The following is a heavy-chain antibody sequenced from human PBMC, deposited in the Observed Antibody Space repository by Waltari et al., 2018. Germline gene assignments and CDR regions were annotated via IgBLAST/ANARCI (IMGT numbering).Heavy chain of an antibody. V-gene: IGHV3-23*01. CDR1: GGSISSGGYY. J-gene: IGHJ4*02. D-gene: IGHD6-19*01. Sequence: VQLQESGPGLVKPSQTLSLTCTVSGGSISSGGYYWSWVRQAPGKGLEWVSSISDSGDSSRYADSVKGRFTISRDNSKNTVFLQMNGLRDEETAVYYCANARYVSGWFVFGHWGLGTQVTVSS. CDR2: ISDSGDSS. CDR3: ANARYVSGWFVFGH.